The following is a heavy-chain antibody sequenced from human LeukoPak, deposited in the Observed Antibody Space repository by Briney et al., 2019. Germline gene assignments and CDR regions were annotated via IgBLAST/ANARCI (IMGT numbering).Heavy chain of an antibody. Sequence: SETLSLTCTVSGGSISRYYWSWIRQPPGKGLEWIGYIYYSGSTNYNPSLKSRVTISVDTPKNQFSLKLSSVTAADTAVYYCARYGTPSSYYYYGMDVWGQGTTVTVSS. J-gene: IGHJ6*02. V-gene: IGHV4-59*01. CDR2: IYYSGST. CDR3: ARYGTPSSYYYYGMDV. CDR1: GGSISRYY. D-gene: IGHD4-17*01.